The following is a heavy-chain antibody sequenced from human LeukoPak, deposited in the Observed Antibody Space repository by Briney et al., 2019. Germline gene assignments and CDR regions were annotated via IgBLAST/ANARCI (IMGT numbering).Heavy chain of an antibody. Sequence: SSVKVSCKASGGTFSSYAISWVRQTPGQGLEWMGGIIPIFGTANYAQKFQGRVTITADESTSTAYMELSSLRSEDTAVYYCARVGNTAMATEGSDYWGQGTLVTVSS. J-gene: IGHJ4*02. CDR2: IIPIFGTA. CDR1: GGTFSSYA. V-gene: IGHV1-69*01. CDR3: ARVGNTAMATEGSDY. D-gene: IGHD5-18*01.